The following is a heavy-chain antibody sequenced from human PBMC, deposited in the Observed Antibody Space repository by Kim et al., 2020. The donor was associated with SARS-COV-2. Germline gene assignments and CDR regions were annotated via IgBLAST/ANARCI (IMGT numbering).Heavy chain of an antibody. D-gene: IGHD6-19*01. CDR2: INTNTDNP. Sequence: SVKVSCEAFVYTFTSYAINCVRQAPGQGLDLMVWINTNTDNPTYAQGFTGRFVFSLDTSVNRAYLQIISLKAEETAIYYVSRKHLFVSCWFICGQGTMV. V-gene: IGHV7-4-1*02. CDR3: SRKHLFVSCWFI. J-gene: IGHJ6*02. CDR1: VYTFTSYA.